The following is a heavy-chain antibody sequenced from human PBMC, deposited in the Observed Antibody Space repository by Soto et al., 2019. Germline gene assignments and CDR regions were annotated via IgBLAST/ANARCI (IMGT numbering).Heavy chain of an antibody. J-gene: IGHJ5*02. CDR1: GFTFDDYA. CDR2: ISWNSGSI. D-gene: IGHD6-6*01. V-gene: IGHV3-9*01. Sequence: PGGSLRLSCAASGFTFDDYAMHWVRQAPGKGLEWVSGISWNSGSIGYADSVKGRFTISRDNAKNSLYLQMNSLRAEDTALYYCAKDMEYSSSYDRGWFDPWGQGTLVTVS. CDR3: AKDMEYSSSYDRGWFDP.